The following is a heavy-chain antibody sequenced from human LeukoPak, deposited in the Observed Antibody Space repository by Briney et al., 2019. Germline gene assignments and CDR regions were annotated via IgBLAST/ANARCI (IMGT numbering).Heavy chain of an antibody. J-gene: IGHJ4*02. D-gene: IGHD5-18*01. CDR1: GYTFTGYY. CDR2: INPNSGGT. CDR3: ARDRRYSYGYERESFDY. Sequence: ASVKVSCKAFGYTFTGYYIHWVRQAPGQGLEWMGWINPNSGGTNYAQKFQGRVTMTRDTSISTAYMELSRLRSDDTAVYYCARDRRYSYGYERESFDYWGQGTLVTVSS. V-gene: IGHV1-2*02.